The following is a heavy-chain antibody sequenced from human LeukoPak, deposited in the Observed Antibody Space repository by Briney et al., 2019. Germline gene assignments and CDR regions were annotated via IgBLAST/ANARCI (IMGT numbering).Heavy chain of an antibody. CDR1: GFTFSSYE. CDR2: IRSSGSTI. J-gene: IGHJ4*02. CDR3: ARAPHITMIVVVIPYFDY. Sequence: GWSLRLSCAASGFTFSSYEMNWVRQAPGNGLEWVSYIRSSGSTIYYADSVKGRFTISRDNAKNSLYLQMNSLRAEDTAVYYCARAPHITMIVVVIPYFDYWGQGTLVTVSS. D-gene: IGHD3-22*01. V-gene: IGHV3-48*03.